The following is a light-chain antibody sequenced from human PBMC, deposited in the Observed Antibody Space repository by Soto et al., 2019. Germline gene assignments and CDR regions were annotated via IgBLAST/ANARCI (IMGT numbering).Light chain of an antibody. V-gene: IGLV4-69*01. CDR3: QSWGYGIVV. CDR2: LNSDGSH. J-gene: IGLJ2*01. Sequence: QPVLTQSPSASASLGASVKLTCTLSSGHSNYAIACHQQQPEKGPQSLMKLNSDGSHSKGDGIPDRFSGTSSGAERYLTTSRLQYDDEDYYYCQSWGYGIVVFGGGTKLTVL. CDR1: SGHSNYA.